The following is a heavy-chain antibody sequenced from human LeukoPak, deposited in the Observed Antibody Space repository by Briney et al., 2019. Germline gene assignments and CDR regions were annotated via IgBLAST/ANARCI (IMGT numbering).Heavy chain of an antibody. CDR3: ARHARDSSGYYYVGTYYYYYMDV. CDR2: ISYDGSNK. CDR1: GFTFTSYA. Sequence: GGSLRLSCAASGFTFTSYAMHWVRQAPGKGLEWVAVISYDGSNKYYADSVKGRFTISRDNSKNTLYLQMNSLRAEDTAVYYCARHARDSSGYYYVGTYYYYYMDVWGKGTTVTVSS. V-gene: IGHV3-30*04. J-gene: IGHJ6*03. D-gene: IGHD3-22*01.